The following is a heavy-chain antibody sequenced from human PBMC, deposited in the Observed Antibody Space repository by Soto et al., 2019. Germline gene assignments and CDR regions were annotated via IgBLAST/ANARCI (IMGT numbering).Heavy chain of an antibody. Sequence: ASVKVSSNASGYTFTSCDISWVRQATGQGLEWIGWMNPNSGNTGYAQKYQGRVTMTRNTSISTAYMELSSLRSEDTAVYYCALRESQLLLVQYYYYYGMDVWGQGTTVTVSS. CDR3: ALRESQLLLVQYYYYYGMDV. CDR2: MNPNSGNT. D-gene: IGHD2-2*01. CDR1: GYTFTSCD. J-gene: IGHJ6*02. V-gene: IGHV1-8*01.